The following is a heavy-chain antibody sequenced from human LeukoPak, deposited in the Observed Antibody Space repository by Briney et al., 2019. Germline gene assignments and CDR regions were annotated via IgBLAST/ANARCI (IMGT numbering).Heavy chain of an antibody. CDR3: AKDDGGSYFDY. CDR1: GFTFSSYA. J-gene: IGHJ4*02. V-gene: IGHV3-30*18. CDR2: ISYDGSNK. D-gene: IGHD1-26*01. Sequence: GGSLRLSCAASGFTFSSYAMSWVRQAPGKGLEWVAVISYDGSNKYYADSVKGRFTISRDNSKNTLYLQMNSLRAEDTAVYYCAKDDGGSYFDYWGQGTLVTVSS.